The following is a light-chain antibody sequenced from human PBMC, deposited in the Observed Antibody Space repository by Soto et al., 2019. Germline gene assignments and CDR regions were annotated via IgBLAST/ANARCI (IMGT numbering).Light chain of an antibody. Sequence: DIQMTQSPSTLSASVGDRVTITCRASLSISSWLAWYQQRPGKAPKLLIYKASSLESGVPSRFSGSGSGTEFTLTISSLQPDDFATYYCQQYNNYLWTFGQGTKVEIK. CDR2: KAS. V-gene: IGKV1-5*03. CDR3: QQYNNYLWT. J-gene: IGKJ1*01. CDR1: LSISSW.